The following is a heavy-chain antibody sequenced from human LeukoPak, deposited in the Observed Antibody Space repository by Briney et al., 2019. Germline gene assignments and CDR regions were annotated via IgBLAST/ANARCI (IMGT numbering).Heavy chain of an antibody. CDR3: SRASPGAIYYYGMDV. V-gene: IGHV4-59*01. CDR2: TFNSGST. CDR1: GASISKSY. D-gene: IGHD2/OR15-2a*01. Sequence: PSETLSLTCTVSGASISKSYWSWIRQPPGKELEWIGCTFNSGSTRYNPSLGGRVTISEDTSRNQFSLRLTSVTAADTATYYCSRASPGAIYYYGMDVWGQGTTVTVSS. J-gene: IGHJ6*02.